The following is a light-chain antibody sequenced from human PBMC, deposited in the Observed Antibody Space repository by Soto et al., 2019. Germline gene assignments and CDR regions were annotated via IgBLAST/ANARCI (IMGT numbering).Light chain of an antibody. J-gene: IGKJ1*01. Sequence: EIVLTQSPGTLSLSPGERATFSCRASQSVSSSYLAWYQQKPGQAPRLLIYGASSRATGIPDRFSGSGSGTDFTLTISRLEPEDFAVYYCQQYGSSPPTWTFGQGTKVDIK. CDR3: QQYGSSPPTWT. CDR2: GAS. V-gene: IGKV3-20*01. CDR1: QSVSSSY.